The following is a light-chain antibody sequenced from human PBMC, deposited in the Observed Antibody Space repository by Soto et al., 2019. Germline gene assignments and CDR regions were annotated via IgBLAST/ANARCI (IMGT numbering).Light chain of an antibody. CDR3: QQYNNWLYT. CDR2: GAS. V-gene: IGKV3-15*01. CDR1: QSVSK. Sequence: EIVMTQSPATLSVSPGERATLSCRASQSVSKLAWYQQKPGQAPRLLIYGASTRATGIPARFSGSGSGTECTLTISSLQSEDFAVYYCQQYNNWLYTFGPGTKLEIK. J-gene: IGKJ2*01.